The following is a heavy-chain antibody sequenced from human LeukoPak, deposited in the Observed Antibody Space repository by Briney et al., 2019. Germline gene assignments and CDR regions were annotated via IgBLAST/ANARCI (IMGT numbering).Heavy chain of an antibody. CDR3: AREVRSAWASFDP. D-gene: IGHD1-26*01. CDR2: IYHSGTT. J-gene: IGHJ5*02. V-gene: IGHV4-38-2*02. Sequence: SETLSLTCSVSGYSISSGYYWGWIRQPPGKGLEWIGTIYHSGTTFYNPSLRSRVTVSLDTSKNQFSLKLSSVTAADTAVYYCAREVRSAWASFDPWGQGTLVTVSS. CDR1: GYSISSGYY.